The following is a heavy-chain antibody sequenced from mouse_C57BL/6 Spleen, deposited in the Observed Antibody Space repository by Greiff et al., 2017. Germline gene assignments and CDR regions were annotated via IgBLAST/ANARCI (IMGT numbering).Heavy chain of an antibody. V-gene: IGHV1-42*01. CDR1: GYSFTGYY. CDR3: ARGMYDFDY. J-gene: IGHJ2*01. CDR2: INPSTGGT. Sequence: EVQLQQSGPELVKPGASVKISCKASGYSFTGYYMNWVKQSPEKSLEWIGEINPSTGGTTYNQKFKAKATLTVDKSSSTAYMQLKSLTSEDSAVYYCARGMYDFDYWGQGTTLTVSS. D-gene: IGHD2-3*01.